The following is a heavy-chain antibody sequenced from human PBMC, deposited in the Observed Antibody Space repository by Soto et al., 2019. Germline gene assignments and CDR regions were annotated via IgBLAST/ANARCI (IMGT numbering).Heavy chain of an antibody. CDR1: GFTFSSYS. CDR2: ISSSSSTI. J-gene: IGHJ4*02. Sequence: EVQLVESGGGLVQPGGSLRLSCAASGFTFSSYSINWVRQAPGTGLEWVSYISSSSSTIYYADSVKGRFTISRDNAKNSLYLQMNSLRGEDTAVYYCARDSAPLKTWSFYLIWGQGTLVTVSS. V-gene: IGHV3-48*01. CDR3: ARDSAPLKTWSFYLI. D-gene: IGHD3-10*01.